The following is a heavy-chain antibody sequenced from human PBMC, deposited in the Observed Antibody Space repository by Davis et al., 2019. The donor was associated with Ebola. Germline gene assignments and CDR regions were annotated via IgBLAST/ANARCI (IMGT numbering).Heavy chain of an antibody. D-gene: IGHD1-1*01. CDR1: GFTFEDHA. CDR2: INWNSGRI. J-gene: IGHJ3*02. V-gene: IGHV3-9*01. Sequence: GGSLRLSCATSGFTFEDHAMHWVRHAPGKGLEWVSGINWNSGRIGYEDSVKGRFTISRDNANNSLYLQMNSLRVEDTALYYCVKEASLGWNGDAFDIWGQGTMVTVSS. CDR3: VKEASLGWNGDAFDI.